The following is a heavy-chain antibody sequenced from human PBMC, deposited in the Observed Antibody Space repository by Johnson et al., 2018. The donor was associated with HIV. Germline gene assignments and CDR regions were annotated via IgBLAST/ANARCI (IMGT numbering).Heavy chain of an antibody. CDR3: AILSIADAFDI. D-gene: IGHD6-6*01. V-gene: IGHV3-30*03. CDR1: GFTFSNYA. Sequence: SGGGVVQPGRSLRLSCAASGFTFSNYAIHWVRQAPGKGLEWVAVISYDGSTKYYADPVKGRFTISRDNSKNTLYLQMNSLRAEDTAVYYCAILSIADAFDIWGQGTMVTVSS. J-gene: IGHJ3*02. CDR2: ISYDGSTK.